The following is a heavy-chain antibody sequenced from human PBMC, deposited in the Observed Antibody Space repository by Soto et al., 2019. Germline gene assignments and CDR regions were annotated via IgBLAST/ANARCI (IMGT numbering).Heavy chain of an antibody. V-gene: IGHV3-23*01. CDR1: GFTFSTYT. Sequence: EVQLLESGGGLVQPGGSLRLSCAASGFTFSTYTMRWIRQAPGKGLEWVSRITGGGATYYADSVKGRFTISRDTSKNTMYLQMDSLRPEDTAMYYCAKGGGTTSQYFQHWGQGTLVTVSS. CDR3: AKGGGTTSQYFQH. CDR2: ITGGGAT. J-gene: IGHJ1*01. D-gene: IGHD2-2*01.